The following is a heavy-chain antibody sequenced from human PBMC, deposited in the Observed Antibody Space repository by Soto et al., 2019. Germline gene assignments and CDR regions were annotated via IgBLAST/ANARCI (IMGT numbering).Heavy chain of an antibody. V-gene: IGHV4-34*01. CDR1: GGSLSGYY. J-gene: IGHJ4*02. CDR2: INHSGSA. D-gene: IGHD2-15*01. Sequence: QVQLQQWGSGLLKPSETLSLTCAVYGGSLSGYYWSWIRQSPGKGLEWIGQINHSGSANYHPSLRSRVTVLIHTSGNEFSVELSSVTAADTSVYYCSRATSHDASSRYEGGYYYFDYWGQGTLVTVSS. CDR3: SRATSHDASSRYEGGYYYFDY.